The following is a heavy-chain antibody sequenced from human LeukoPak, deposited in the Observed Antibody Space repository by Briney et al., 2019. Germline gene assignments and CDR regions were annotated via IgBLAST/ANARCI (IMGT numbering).Heavy chain of an antibody. CDR2: ISYDGSNK. D-gene: IGHD7-27*01. J-gene: IGHJ4*02. CDR1: GFTFSSYA. CDR3: AREKEGLGDFDY. V-gene: IGHV3-30-3*01. Sequence: GGSLRLSCAASGFTFSSYAMHWVRQAPGKGLEWVAVISYDGSNKYYADSVKGRFTISRDNSKNTLYLQTNSLRAEDTAVYYCAREKEGLGDFDYWGQGTLVTVSS.